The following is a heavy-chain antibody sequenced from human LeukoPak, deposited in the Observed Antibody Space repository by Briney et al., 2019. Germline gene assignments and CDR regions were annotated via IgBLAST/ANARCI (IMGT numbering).Heavy chain of an antibody. Sequence: GESLKISCKGSGYSFTSYWIGWVRQMPGKGLEWMGIIYPADSDTRYSPSFQGQVTISADKSFNTAYLQWNSLKASDTAMYYCARPGYSSILDYWGQGTLVSVSS. CDR2: IYPADSDT. V-gene: IGHV5-51*01. CDR3: ARPGYSSILDY. D-gene: IGHD6-13*01. J-gene: IGHJ4*02. CDR1: GYSFTSYW.